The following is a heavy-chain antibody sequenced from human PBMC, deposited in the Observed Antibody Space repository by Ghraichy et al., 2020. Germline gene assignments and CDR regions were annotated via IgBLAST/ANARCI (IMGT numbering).Heavy chain of an antibody. V-gene: IGHV4-39*01. CDR3: ARHPLYYDVLGGAFDI. CDR2: ISYSGET. Sequence: LNISCTVSGGSISSGKYYWGWLRQPPGKGLEWIGSISYSGETFYSPSLKSRLTISADTSKTQFSLELTSVTAADTAVYYCARHPLYYDVLGGAFDIWGQGTLVTVSS. J-gene: IGHJ3*02. D-gene: IGHD3-9*01. CDR1: GGSISSGKYY.